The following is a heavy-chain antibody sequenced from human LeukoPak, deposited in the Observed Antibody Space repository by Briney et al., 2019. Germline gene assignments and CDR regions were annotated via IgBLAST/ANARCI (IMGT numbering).Heavy chain of an antibody. J-gene: IGHJ3*02. CDR2: IYSGGST. V-gene: IGHV3-53*01. CDR3: ASSCGGDCYSEVDAFDI. Sequence: GGSLRLSCAASGFTVSSNYMSWVRQAPGKGLEWVSVIYSGGSTYYADSVKGRFTISRDNSKSTLYLQMNSLRAEDTAVYYCASSCGGDCYSEVDAFDIWGQGTMVTVSS. CDR1: GFTVSSNY. D-gene: IGHD2-21*02.